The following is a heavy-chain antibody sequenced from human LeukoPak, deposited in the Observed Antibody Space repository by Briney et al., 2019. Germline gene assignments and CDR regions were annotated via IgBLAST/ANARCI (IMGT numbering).Heavy chain of an antibody. CDR2: INPSGGST. J-gene: IGHJ4*02. V-gene: IGHV1-46*01. Sequence: ASVKVSCKASGYTFTSYDINWVRQATGQGLEWMGIINPSGGSTSYAQKFQGRVTMTRDTSTSTVYVELSSLRSEDTAVYYCARTYSGYVHFDYWGQGTLVTVSS. CDR3: ARTYSGYVHFDY. D-gene: IGHD5-12*01. CDR1: GYTFTSYD.